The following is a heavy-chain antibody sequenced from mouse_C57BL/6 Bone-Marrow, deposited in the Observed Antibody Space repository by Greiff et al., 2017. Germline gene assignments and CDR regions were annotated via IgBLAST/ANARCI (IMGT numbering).Heavy chain of an antibody. J-gene: IGHJ4*01. Sequence: LVESGAELAKPGASVKLSCKASGYTFTSYWLHWVKQRPGQGLEWIGYINPSSGYTKYHQKFKDKATLTADKSSSKAYMQLSSLTYEDSAVYYCARDYYGYDGSLAMDYWGQGTSVTVSS. CDR2: INPSSGYT. D-gene: IGHD2-2*01. V-gene: IGHV1-7*01. CDR1: GYTFTSYW. CDR3: ARDYYGYDGSLAMDY.